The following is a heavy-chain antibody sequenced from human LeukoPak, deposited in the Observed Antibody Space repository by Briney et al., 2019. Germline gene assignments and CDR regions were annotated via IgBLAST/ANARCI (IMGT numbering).Heavy chain of an antibody. D-gene: IGHD1-7*01. J-gene: IGHJ6*03. CDR3: AKSPAGETKYYYYYYMDV. CDR1: GGSISSYY. CDR2: IYYSGST. V-gene: IGHV4-59*01. Sequence: SETLSLTCTVSGGSISSYYWSWIRQPPGKGLEWIGYIYYSGSTNYNPSLKSRVTISVDTSKNQFSLKLSSVTAADTAVYYCAKSPAGETKYYYYYYMDVWGKGTTVTVSS.